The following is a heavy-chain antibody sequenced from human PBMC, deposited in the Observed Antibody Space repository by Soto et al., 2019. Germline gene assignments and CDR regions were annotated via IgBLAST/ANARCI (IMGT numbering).Heavy chain of an antibody. CDR2: TYYRSKWYN. J-gene: IGHJ4*02. Sequence: SQTLSLTCAISGDSVSSNSAAWNWIRQSPSRGLEWLGRTYYRSKWYNNYAVSVKSRITINPDTSKNQFSLQLNSVTPADTAVYYCARFGYSTNIGIGYWGQGTLVTVSS. CDR3: ARFGYSTNIGIGY. D-gene: IGHD3-22*01. V-gene: IGHV6-1*01. CDR1: GDSVSSNSAA.